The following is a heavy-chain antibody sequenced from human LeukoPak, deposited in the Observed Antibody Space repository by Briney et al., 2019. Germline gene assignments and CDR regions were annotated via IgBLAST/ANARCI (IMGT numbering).Heavy chain of an antibody. CDR3: AKDDIAVAGTFDY. J-gene: IGHJ4*02. D-gene: IGHD6-19*01. Sequence: ASVKVSCKASGFTFTSYDINWVRQASGQGLEWMGWMNPNNGNTNYAQKLQGRVTMTTDTSTSTAYMELRSLRSDDTAVYYCAKDDIAVAGTFDYWGQGTLVTVSS. CDR2: MNPNNGNT. CDR1: GFTFTSYD. V-gene: IGHV1-18*01.